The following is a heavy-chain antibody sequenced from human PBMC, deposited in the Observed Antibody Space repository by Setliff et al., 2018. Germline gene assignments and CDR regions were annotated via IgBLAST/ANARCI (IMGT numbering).Heavy chain of an antibody. CDR3: TSTPSGTYSTYYYYYNMDV. V-gene: IGHV3-15*01. D-gene: IGHD3-10*01. CDR2: IKRKTDGETT. Sequence: PGGSLRLSCAASGFTFSNAWMSWVRQAPGKGLEWVGQIKRKTDGETTDYAAPVKGRFIISRDDSKRTLYLQMNSLKNEDTALYYCTSTPSGTYSTYYYYYNMDVWGKGTQVTVSS. CDR1: GFTFSNAW. J-gene: IGHJ6*03.